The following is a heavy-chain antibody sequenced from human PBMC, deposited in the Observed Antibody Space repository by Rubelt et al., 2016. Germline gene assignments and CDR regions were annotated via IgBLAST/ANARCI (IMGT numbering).Heavy chain of an antibody. CDR1: GGSFSGYY. V-gene: IGHV4-34*11. CDR3: ARKGLRFLEWSWFDP. CDR2: IYYSGST. J-gene: IGHJ5*02. Sequence: QVQLQQWGAGLLKPSETLSLTCAVYGGSFSGYYWSWIRQPPGKGLEWIGYIYYSGSTNYNPSFKSRGTISVGTSTNKLSLKLSSVTAAETAVYYCARKGLRFLEWSWFDPWGQGTLVSVSS. D-gene: IGHD3-3*01.